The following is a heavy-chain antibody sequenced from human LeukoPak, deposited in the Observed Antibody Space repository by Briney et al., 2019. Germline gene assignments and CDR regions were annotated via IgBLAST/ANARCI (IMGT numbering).Heavy chain of an antibody. V-gene: IGHV1-2*04. J-gene: IGHJ3*02. CDR2: INPNSGGT. Sequence: ASVKVSCKASGYTFTGYDMHWVRQAPGQGLERRGWINPNSGGTNYAQKFQGWVTMTRDTSISTAYMELSRLRSDDTAVYYCARVASHCSGGSCYSFDAFDIWGQGTMVTVSS. CDR1: GYTFTGYD. D-gene: IGHD2-15*01. CDR3: ARVASHCSGGSCYSFDAFDI.